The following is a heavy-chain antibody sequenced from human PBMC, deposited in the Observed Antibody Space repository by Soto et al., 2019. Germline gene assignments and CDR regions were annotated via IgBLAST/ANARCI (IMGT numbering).Heavy chain of an antibody. CDR3: AKEKGGYSGYHFDY. Sequence: EVQLLESGGGLVQPGGSLRLSCAASGFTFSSYAMSWVRQAPGKGLEWVSAISAGGGSTYYADSVKGRFTISRDNSKNTLYLQMNRLRAEDTAVYYCAKEKGGYSGYHFDYWGQGTLVTVSS. D-gene: IGHD5-12*01. CDR2: ISAGGGST. J-gene: IGHJ4*02. CDR1: GFTFSSYA. V-gene: IGHV3-23*01.